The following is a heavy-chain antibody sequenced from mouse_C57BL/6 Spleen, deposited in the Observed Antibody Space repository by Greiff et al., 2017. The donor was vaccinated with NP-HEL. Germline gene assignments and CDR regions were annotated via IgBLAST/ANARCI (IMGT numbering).Heavy chain of an antibody. CDR1: GFSLSTFGMG. J-gene: IGHJ2*01. CDR2: IWWDDDK. Sequence: QVTLKVSGPGILQPSQTLSLTCSFSGFSLSTFGMGVGWIRQPSGKGLEWLAHIWWDDDKYYNPALKSRLTISQDTSKKQVFLKIANVYTADTATYYCARMITTVVASDYWGQGTTLTVSS. CDR3: ARMITTVVASDY. D-gene: IGHD1-1*01. V-gene: IGHV8-8*01.